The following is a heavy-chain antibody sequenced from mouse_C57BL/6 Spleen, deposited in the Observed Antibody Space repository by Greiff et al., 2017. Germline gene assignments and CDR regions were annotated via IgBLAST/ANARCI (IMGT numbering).Heavy chain of an antibody. CDR3: ARPLYYDYDGSFDY. CDR2: IYPRSGNT. J-gene: IGHJ2*01. CDR1: GYTFTSYG. Sequence: QVQLQQSGAELARPGASVKLSCKASGYTFTSYGISWVKQRTGQGLEWIGEIYPRSGNTYYNEKFKGKATLTADKSSSTAYMELRSLTSEDSAVYFCARPLYYDYDGSFDYWGQGTTLTVSS. D-gene: IGHD2-4*01. V-gene: IGHV1-81*01.